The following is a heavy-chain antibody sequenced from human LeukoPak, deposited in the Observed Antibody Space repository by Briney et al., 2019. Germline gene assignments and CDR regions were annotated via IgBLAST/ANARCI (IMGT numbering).Heavy chain of an antibody. V-gene: IGHV1-46*01. J-gene: IGHJ6*03. CDR2: INPSGGST. Sequence: ASVKVSCKASGYTFTSYYMHWVRPAPGQGLEWMGIINPSGGSTSYSQKFQGRVTMTRDTSISTAYMELSRLRSDDTAVYYCARAYSSSYSYYYYYMDVWGKGTTVTVSS. CDR3: ARAYSSSYSYYYYYMDV. CDR1: GYTFTSYY. D-gene: IGHD6-6*01.